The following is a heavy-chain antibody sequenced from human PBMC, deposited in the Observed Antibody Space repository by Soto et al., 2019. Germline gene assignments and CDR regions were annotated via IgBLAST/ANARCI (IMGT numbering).Heavy chain of an antibody. CDR2: IYHSGST. D-gene: IGHD3-22*01. CDR3: ARDMGRDDRGPGWFDP. CDR1: GGSISSGGYS. V-gene: IGHV4-30-2*01. J-gene: IGHJ5*02. Sequence: QLQLQESGSGLVKPSQTLSLTCAVSGGSISSGGYSWSWIRQPPGKGLEWIGYIYHSGSTYYNPSLKSRVTISVDRSKNQFSLKLSSVTAADTAVYYCARDMGRDDRGPGWFDPWGQGTLVTVSS.